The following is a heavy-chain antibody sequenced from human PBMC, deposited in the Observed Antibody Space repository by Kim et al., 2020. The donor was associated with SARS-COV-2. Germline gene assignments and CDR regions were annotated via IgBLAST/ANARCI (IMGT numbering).Heavy chain of an antibody. CDR3: VLFETFAYFRPQGWLYGMDV. CDR1: GYTFTSYA. CDR2: INTNTGNP. Sequence: ASVKVSCKASGYTFTSYAMNWVRQAPGQGLEWMGWINTNTGNPTYAQGFTGRFVFSLDTSVSTAYLQISSLKAEDTAVYYCVLFETFAYFRPQGWLYGMDVWGQGTTVTVSS. D-gene: IGHD3-10*02. V-gene: IGHV7-4-1*02. J-gene: IGHJ6*02.